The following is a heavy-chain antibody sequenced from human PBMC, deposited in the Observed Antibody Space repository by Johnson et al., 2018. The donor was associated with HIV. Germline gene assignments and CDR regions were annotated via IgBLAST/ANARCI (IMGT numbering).Heavy chain of an antibody. V-gene: IGHV3-30*18. CDR3: AKDQYRNRTTVAGI. CDR1: GFTLSNYG. CDR2: ISYDGSNT. J-gene: IGHJ3*02. Sequence: QVHLVESGGGVVQPGRSLRLSCAASGFTLSNYGIHWVRQAPGQGLEWVALISYDGSNTYYADSVRGRFTLSRDNSKNTVYLQMNSLRAEDTAVYYCAKDQYRNRTTVAGIWGQGTMVTVSS. D-gene: IGHD4-17*01.